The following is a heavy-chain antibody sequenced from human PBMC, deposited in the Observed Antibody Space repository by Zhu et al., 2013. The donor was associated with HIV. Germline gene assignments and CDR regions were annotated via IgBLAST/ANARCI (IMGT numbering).Heavy chain of an antibody. D-gene: IGHD3-16*01. CDR3: ARQPFSGDYALDP. V-gene: IGHV1-2*02. CDR2: INPNNGGT. CDR1: GFTLTGFY. Sequence: QVQLVQSGAEVKKPGASMKVSCKASGFTLTGFYIHWVRQAPGQGLEWMGWINPNNGGTVYAQKFQGRVTLTRDTPISTAYMELSRLTSDDTAVYYCARQPFSGDYALDPWGQGTLVTVSS. J-gene: IGHJ5*02.